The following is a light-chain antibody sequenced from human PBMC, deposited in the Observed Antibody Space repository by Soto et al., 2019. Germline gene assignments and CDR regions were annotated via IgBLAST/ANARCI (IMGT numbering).Light chain of an antibody. CDR3: QHYNNWPPWT. CDR1: QSVSSN. CDR2: GAS. Sequence: EIVMTQSPATLSVSPGERATLSCRASQSVSSNLAWYQQKPGQVPRLLIYGASTRATGIPARFSGSGSVTEFTLTISSLQSEDFAVYYCQHYNNWPPWTFGQGTKVEIK. V-gene: IGKV3-15*01. J-gene: IGKJ1*01.